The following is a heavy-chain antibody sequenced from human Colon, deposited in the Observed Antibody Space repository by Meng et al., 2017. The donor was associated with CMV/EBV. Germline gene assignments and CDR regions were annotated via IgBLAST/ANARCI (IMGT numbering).Heavy chain of an antibody. CDR3: ATDHLWGMPN. J-gene: IGHJ4*02. Sequence: GGGVVRLGGPRSFSLVPSGLIFSHYSMQWCRQSPGKGLEGVAHIRFDGSQQFYVQSVKGRFTVSRHDPKNTLYLQMNDLRPEDTGVYYCATDHLWGMPNWGRGTLVTVSS. CDR1: GLIFSHYS. D-gene: IGHD3-3*02. CDR2: IRFDGSQQ. V-gene: IGHV3-30*02.